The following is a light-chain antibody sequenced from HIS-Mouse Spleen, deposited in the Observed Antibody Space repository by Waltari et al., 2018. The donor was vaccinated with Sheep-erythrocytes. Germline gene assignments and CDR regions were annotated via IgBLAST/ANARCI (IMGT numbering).Light chain of an antibody. V-gene: IGKV4-1*01. Sequence: DIVMTHSPDSLAVSLGERATINCKSSQSVLYSSNNKNYLAWYQQKPGQPTKLLIYWASTRESGVPDRFSGSGSGTDFTLTISSLQAEDVAVYYCQQYYSTLLTFGGGTKVEIK. J-gene: IGKJ4*01. CDR1: QSVLYSSNNKNY. CDR2: WAS. CDR3: QQYYSTLLT.